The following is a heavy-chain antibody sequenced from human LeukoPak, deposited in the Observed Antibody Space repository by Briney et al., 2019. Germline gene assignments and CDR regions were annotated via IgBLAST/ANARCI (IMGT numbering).Heavy chain of an antibody. CDR3: AKETSSSFDY. Sequence: GGSLRLSCAASGFTFSSYAMNWVRQAPGKGLAWVSGISNSGGSTYYADSVKGRFTISRDNSKNTLYLQMNSLRAEDTAVYYCAKETSSSFDYWGQGTLVTVSS. V-gene: IGHV3-23*01. CDR2: ISNSGGST. D-gene: IGHD6-6*01. CDR1: GFTFSSYA. J-gene: IGHJ4*02.